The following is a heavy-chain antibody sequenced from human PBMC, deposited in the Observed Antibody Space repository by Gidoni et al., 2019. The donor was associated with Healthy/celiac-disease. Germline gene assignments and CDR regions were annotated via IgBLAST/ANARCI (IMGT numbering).Heavy chain of an antibody. CDR3: ARDEYYDILTGYYPRASYYYYMDV. V-gene: IGHV3-48*02. CDR2: ISSSSSTI. D-gene: IGHD3-9*01. J-gene: IGHJ6*03. CDR1: GFTFSSYS. Sequence: EVQLVESGGGLVQPGGALRLSCAASGFTFSSYSMNWGRPAPGKGLEWVSYISSSSSTIYYADSVKGRFTISRDNAKNSLYLQMNSLRDEDTAVYYCARDEYYDILTGYYPRASYYYYMDVWGKGTTVTVSS.